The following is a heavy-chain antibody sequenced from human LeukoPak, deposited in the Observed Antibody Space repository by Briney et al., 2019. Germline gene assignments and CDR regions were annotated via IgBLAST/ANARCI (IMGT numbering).Heavy chain of an antibody. J-gene: IGHJ4*02. CDR2: INSDGINT. CDR1: GFTFSNYW. D-gene: IGHD1-26*01. CDR3: ARDKTVGATKFDS. V-gene: IGHV3-74*01. Sequence: GGSLRLSCAASGFTFSNYWMHWVRQAPGKGLVWVSRINSDGINTSYADSVKGRFTISRDNAENSLYLQMNSLRAEDTAIYYCARDKTVGATKFDSWGQGTLVTVSS.